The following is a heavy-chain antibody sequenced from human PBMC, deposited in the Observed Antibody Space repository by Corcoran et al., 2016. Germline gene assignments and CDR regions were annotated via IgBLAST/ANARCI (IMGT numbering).Heavy chain of an antibody. CDR3: ARMYYGYDFWSGYPLFDY. D-gene: IGHD3-3*01. Sequence: QVQLQQSGTGLVKPSQTLSLTCAISGDSVSSNSDAWNWIRQSPSRGPEWLGRTYYRSKGYNDYAVSVKSRITINPDTSKNQFSLQLNSVTPEDTAVYYCARMYYGYDFWSGYPLFDYWGQGTLVTVSS. CDR2: TYYRSKGYN. J-gene: IGHJ4*02. V-gene: IGHV6-1*01. CDR1: GDSVSSNSDA.